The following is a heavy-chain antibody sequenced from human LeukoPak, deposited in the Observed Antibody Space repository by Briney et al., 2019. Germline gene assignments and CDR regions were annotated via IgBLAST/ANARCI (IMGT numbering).Heavy chain of an antibody. V-gene: IGHV3-30*02. CDR2: IRYDGSNN. J-gene: IGHJ4*02. Sequence: GGSLRLSCAASGFTFRNYGMHWVRQAPGKGLEWVAFIRYDGSNNYYADSVKGRLTISRDNSRNTLYAQMNSLRTEDTAVYYCAKGYDYHLDYWGQGTLVTVSS. CDR1: GFTFRNYG. D-gene: IGHD5-12*01. CDR3: AKGYDYHLDY.